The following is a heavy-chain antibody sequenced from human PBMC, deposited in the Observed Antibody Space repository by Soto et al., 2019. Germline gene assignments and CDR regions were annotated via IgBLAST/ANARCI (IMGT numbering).Heavy chain of an antibody. V-gene: IGHV3-21*01. D-gene: IGHD2-15*01. Sequence: EVQLVESGGGLVKPGGSLRLSCAASGFTFSSYSMNWVRQAPGKGLEWVSSISSSSSYIYYADSVKGRFTISRDNAKNSLYLQMNSLRAEDTAVYYCARDWGCSGGICRYGMDVWGQGTTVTVSS. J-gene: IGHJ6*02. CDR1: GFTFSSYS. CDR3: ARDWGCSGGICRYGMDV. CDR2: ISSSSSYI.